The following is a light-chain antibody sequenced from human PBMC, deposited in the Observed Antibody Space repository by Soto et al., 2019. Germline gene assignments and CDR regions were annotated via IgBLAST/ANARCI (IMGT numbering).Light chain of an antibody. J-gene: IGLJ1*01. V-gene: IGLV2-8*01. Sequence: QSALTHPPSASGSPGQSVTISCTGTSSDVGGYNYVSWYQQHPGKAPKLMIYEVFKRPSGVPDRFSGSKSGNTASLTVSGLQAEDEADYYCSSYAGSNNFDVFGTGTKLTVL. CDR1: SSDVGGYNY. CDR3: SSYAGSNNFDV. CDR2: EVF.